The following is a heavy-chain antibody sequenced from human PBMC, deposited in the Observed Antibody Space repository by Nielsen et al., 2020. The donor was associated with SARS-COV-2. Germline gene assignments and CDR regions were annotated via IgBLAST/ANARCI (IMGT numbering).Heavy chain of an antibody. J-gene: IGHJ3*02. Sequence: GESLKISCAASGFTFSSYAMSWVRQAPGKGLEWVSAISGSGGSTYYADSVKGRFTISRDNSKNTLYLQMNSLRAEDTAVYYCAKFSGRQQLVFRDIWGQGTMVTVSS. D-gene: IGHD6-13*01. CDR3: AKFSGRQQLVFRDI. V-gene: IGHV3-23*01. CDR1: GFTFSSYA. CDR2: ISGSGGST.